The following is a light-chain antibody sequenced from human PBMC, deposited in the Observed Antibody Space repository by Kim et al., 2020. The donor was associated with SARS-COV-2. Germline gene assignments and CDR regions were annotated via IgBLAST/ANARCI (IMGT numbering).Light chain of an antibody. CDR2: GKN. Sequence: ALGQTVRTTCQGDSLRSYYATWYQQTPGQAPIVVIDGKNNRPSGIPDRFSGSSSGNTASLTITGPQAGDEADYCCNSRDSNDNVVFGGGTQLTVL. V-gene: IGLV3-19*01. J-gene: IGLJ2*01. CDR3: NSRDSNDNVV. CDR1: SLRSYY.